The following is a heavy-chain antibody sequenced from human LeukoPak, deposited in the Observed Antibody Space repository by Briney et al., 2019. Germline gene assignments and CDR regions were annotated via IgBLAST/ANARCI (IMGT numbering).Heavy chain of an antibody. CDR2: IYYSGNT. J-gene: IGHJ3*02. D-gene: IGHD2-21*02. CDR3: ARDWEVVTAIGHAFDI. Sequence: PSETLSLTCTVSGGAVSSGSYYWSWIRQPPGKGLGWVGYIYYSGNTNYNPSLKSRVTLSVDTTKNQFSLKLRSLTAADTAVYYCARDWEVVTAIGHAFDIWGQGTMVTVSS. V-gene: IGHV4-61*01. CDR1: GGAVSSGSYY.